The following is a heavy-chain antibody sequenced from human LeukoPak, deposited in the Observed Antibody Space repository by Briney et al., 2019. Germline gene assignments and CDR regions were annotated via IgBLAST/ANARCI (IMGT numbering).Heavy chain of an antibody. CDR1: GGSFSGYS. CDR3: ARVIHYYGSGSPFDY. V-gene: IGHV4-34*01. J-gene: IGHJ4*02. D-gene: IGHD3-10*01. CDR2: INHSGST. Sequence: SETLSLTCAVYGGSFSGYSWSWIRQPPGKGLEWIGEINHSGSTNYNPSLKRRVTRSVDTSKNQFSLKLSSVTAADTAVYYCARVIHYYGSGSPFDYWGQGTLVTVSS.